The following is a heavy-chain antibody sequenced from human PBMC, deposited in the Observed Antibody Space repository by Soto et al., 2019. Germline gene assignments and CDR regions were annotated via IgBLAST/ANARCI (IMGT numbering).Heavy chain of an antibody. J-gene: IGHJ4*02. CDR3: ATGGRGYSYAPRFYFEY. CDR2: ILPIFGRT. CDR1: GAIFSSNA. V-gene: IGHV1-69*01. D-gene: IGHD5-18*01. Sequence: QVQLVQSGAEVKKPGFSVKVTCKASGAIFSSNAISWVRQAPGQGLEWMGGILPIFGRTNYAQKFQGRVTITADESTRTAYMELSSLKSEDTAVYYCATGGRGYSYAPRFYFEYWGQGTLVTVSS.